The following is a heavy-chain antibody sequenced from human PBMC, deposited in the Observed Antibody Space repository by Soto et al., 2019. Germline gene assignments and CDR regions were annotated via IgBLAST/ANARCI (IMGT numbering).Heavy chain of an antibody. CDR2: ITSSSDYT. CDR1: GFTFSAYY. Sequence: QEQLVESGGGLVRPGGSLRLSCAASGFTFSAYYMTWMRQAPGKGLEWVSYITSSSDYTNYAGSVKGRFTISRDNAKNSLYLQMNSLRVEDTAVYYCVREYYYGMDVWGQATTVTVSS. V-gene: IGHV3-11*05. CDR3: VREYYYGMDV. J-gene: IGHJ6*02.